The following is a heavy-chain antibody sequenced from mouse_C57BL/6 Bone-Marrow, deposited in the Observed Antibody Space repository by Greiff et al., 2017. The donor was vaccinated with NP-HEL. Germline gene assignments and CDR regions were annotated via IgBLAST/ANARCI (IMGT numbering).Heavy chain of an antibody. Sequence: QVHVKQPGAELVKPGASVKLSCKASGYTFTSYWMHWVKQRPGQGLEWIGMIHPNSGSTNYNEKFKSKATLTVDKSSSTAYMQLSSLTSEDSAVYYVARGGRLCGTGGRGTSVTVSA. CDR3: ARGGRLCGT. CDR1: GYTFTSYW. CDR2: IHPNSGST. J-gene: IGHJ4*01. V-gene: IGHV1-64*01. D-gene: IGHD6-5*01.